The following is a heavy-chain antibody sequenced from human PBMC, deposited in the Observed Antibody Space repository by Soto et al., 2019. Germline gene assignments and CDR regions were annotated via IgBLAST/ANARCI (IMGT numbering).Heavy chain of an antibody. CDR2: ISGSGGST. CDR3: AKGVGNSIRGIDY. CDR1: GFTFSSYV. Sequence: GGSLGLSCAASGFTFSSYVMSWVRQAPGKGLEWVSAISGSGGSTYYADSVKGRFTISRDNSKNTLYLQMNSLRPEDTAVYYCAKGVGNSIRGIDYWGQGTLVTVSS. J-gene: IGHJ4*02. V-gene: IGHV3-23*01. D-gene: IGHD2-2*01.